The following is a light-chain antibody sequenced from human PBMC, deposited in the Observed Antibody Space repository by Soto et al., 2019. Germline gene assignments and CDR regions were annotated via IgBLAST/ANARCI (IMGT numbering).Light chain of an antibody. V-gene: IGLV2-8*01. Sequence: QSALTQPASVSGSPGQSITISCTGTSSDVGGYKYVSWYQQHPDKAPKLIIFEVSNRPSGVPDRFSGSKSGNTASLTVSGLQAADEADYFCKSYAGSNTYVFGSGTKVTVL. J-gene: IGLJ1*01. CDR3: KSYAGSNTYV. CDR2: EVS. CDR1: SSDVGGYKY.